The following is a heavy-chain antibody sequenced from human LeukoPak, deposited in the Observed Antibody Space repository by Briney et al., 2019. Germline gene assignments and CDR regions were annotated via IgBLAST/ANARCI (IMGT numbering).Heavy chain of an antibody. CDR3: ARDRRDGYNLFDY. J-gene: IGHJ4*02. V-gene: IGHV3-21*01. Sequence: GGSLRLSCIASGFTFTTYNMNWVRQAPGKGLEWVSSISSSSIYIYYADSVKGRFTISRDNAKNPLYLQMNSLRAEDTAVYYCARDRRDGYNLFDYWGQGTLVTVSS. D-gene: IGHD5-12*01. CDR2: ISSSSIYI. CDR1: GFTFTTYN.